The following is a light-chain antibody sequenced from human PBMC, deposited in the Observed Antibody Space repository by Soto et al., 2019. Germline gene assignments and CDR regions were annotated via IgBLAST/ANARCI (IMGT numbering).Light chain of an antibody. CDR2: KVS. Sequence: DVVMTQSPLSLPVTLGQPASISCRSSQSLVHSDGNTYLNWFQQRPGQSPRRLIYKVSDRDSGVPDRFSGSGSGTDSTLKISRVEAEDVGVYYCMQGTHWPPVTFGQGTRLEIK. J-gene: IGKJ5*01. CDR1: QSLVHSDGNTY. CDR3: MQGTHWPPVT. V-gene: IGKV2-30*02.